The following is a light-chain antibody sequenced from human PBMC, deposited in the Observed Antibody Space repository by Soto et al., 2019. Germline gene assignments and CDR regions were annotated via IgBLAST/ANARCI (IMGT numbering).Light chain of an antibody. CDR3: CSYAGSSTWV. Sequence: HSVLTQPASVSGSPGQSITISCTGTSSDVGSYNLVSWYQQHPGKAPKLMIYEGSKRPSGVSNRFSGSKSGSTASLTISGLQAEDEADYYCCSYAGSSTWVFGGGTKLTVL. CDR2: EGS. V-gene: IGLV2-23*01. J-gene: IGLJ2*01. CDR1: SSDVGSYNL.